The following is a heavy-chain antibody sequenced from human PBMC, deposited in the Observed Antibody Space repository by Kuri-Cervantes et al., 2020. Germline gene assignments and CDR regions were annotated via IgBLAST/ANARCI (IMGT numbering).Heavy chain of an antibody. V-gene: IGHV3-30*04. Sequence: GESLKISCAASGFTFSSYAMHWVRQAPGKGLEWVAVISYDGSNKYYADPVKGRFTISRDNSKNTLYLQMNSLRAEDTAVYYCAKGASLDFWGQGTLVTVSS. D-gene: IGHD3-3*01. CDR2: ISYDGSNK. CDR3: AKGASLDF. J-gene: IGHJ4*02. CDR1: GFTFSSYA.